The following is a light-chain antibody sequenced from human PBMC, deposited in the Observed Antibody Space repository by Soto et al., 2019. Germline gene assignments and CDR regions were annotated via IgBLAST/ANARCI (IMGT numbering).Light chain of an antibody. CDR1: QGISSY. J-gene: IGKJ4*01. CDR2: EAS. CDR3: QQRGNWPLT. V-gene: IGKV1-8*01. Sequence: AIRMTQSPSSFSASTGDRVTITCRASQGISSYLAWYQQKPGKAPKLLIYEASSLESGVPSRVSGSGSGTDVTLTISSLEPEDFAVYYCQQRGNWPLTFGGGTKVDI.